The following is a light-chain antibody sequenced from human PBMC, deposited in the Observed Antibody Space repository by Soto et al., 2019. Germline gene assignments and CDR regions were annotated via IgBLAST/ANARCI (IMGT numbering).Light chain of an antibody. Sequence: DVMMTQSPLSLPVTLGHPASISFRXNQXLVHSDGIAYFSWFQQRPGRSPRRLIYKVSNRDSGVPARFSGSGSGTDFALKISRVEAEDVGIYYCMQSTQLPPTFGQGTRLAIK. CDR2: KVS. CDR1: QXLVHSDGIAY. V-gene: IGKV2-30*02. J-gene: IGKJ5*01. CDR3: MQSTQLPPT.